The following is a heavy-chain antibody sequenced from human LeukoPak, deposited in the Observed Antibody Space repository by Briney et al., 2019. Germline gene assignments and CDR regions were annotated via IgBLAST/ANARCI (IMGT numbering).Heavy chain of an antibody. CDR3: ARDRLFYFHSPDYRAGYFYAMDV. CDR2: IWYDGSNK. D-gene: IGHD3-22*01. J-gene: IGHJ6*02. V-gene: IGHV3-33*01. CDR1: GFTFSSYG. Sequence: PGGSLRLSCAASGFTFSSYGMHWVRQAPGKGLEWVAVIWYDGSNKYYADSVKGRFTISRDNSKNTLYLQMNTLRPEDTSVYYCARDRLFYFHSPDYRAGYFYAMDVWGQGTTVTVSS.